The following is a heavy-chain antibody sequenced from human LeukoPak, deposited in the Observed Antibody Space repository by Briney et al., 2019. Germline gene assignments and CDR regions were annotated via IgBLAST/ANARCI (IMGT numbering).Heavy chain of an antibody. CDR1: GYSISSGYY. D-gene: IGHD2-2*01. J-gene: IGHJ6*03. CDR2: IYHSGRT. V-gene: IGHV4-38-2*02. CDR3: ARTTEGYCSSASCFGFSYSYYMDV. Sequence: PSETLSLTCTVSGYSISSGYYWGWIRPPPGKGLEWIGSIYHSGRTYYNPSLKSRVTISVDTSKNQFSLKLSSVIAADTAVYYCARTTEGYCSSASCFGFSYSYYMDVWGKGTTVTISS.